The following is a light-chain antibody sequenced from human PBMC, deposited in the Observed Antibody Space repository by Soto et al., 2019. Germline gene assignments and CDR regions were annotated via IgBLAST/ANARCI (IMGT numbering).Light chain of an antibody. J-gene: IGKJ1*01. CDR2: GAS. Sequence: PGERATLSCRASQSVSSSYLAWYQQKPGQAPRLLIYGASSRATGIPDRFSGSGSGTDFTLTISRLEPEDFAVYYCQQYGSSPWTFGQGTKV. V-gene: IGKV3-20*01. CDR1: QSVSSSY. CDR3: QQYGSSPWT.